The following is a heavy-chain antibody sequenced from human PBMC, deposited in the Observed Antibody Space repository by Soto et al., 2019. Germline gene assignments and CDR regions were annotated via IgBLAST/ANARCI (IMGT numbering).Heavy chain of an antibody. V-gene: IGHV1-69*01. CDR3: ARGIFLDTATVYYYYYGMDV. D-gene: IGHD5-18*01. CDR2: IIPIFGTA. J-gene: IGHJ6*02. CDR1: GGTFSSYA. Sequence: QVQLVQSGAEVKKPGSSVKVSCKASGGTFSSYAISWVRQAPGQGLEWQGGIIPIFGTANYAQKFQGRVTITADESTSTAYMELSSLRSEDTAVYYCARGIFLDTATVYYYYYGMDVWGQGTTVTVSS.